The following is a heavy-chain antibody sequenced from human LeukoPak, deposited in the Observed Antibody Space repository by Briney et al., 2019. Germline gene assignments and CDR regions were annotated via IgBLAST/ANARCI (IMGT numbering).Heavy chain of an antibody. V-gene: IGHV1-69*01. Sequence: ASVKVSCKASGGTFSSYAISWVRQAPGQGLEWMGGIIPIFGTANYAQKFQGRVTITADESTSTAYTELSSLRSEDTAVYYCARDRGEQGDWFDPWGQGTLVTVSS. CDR1: GGTFSSYA. J-gene: IGHJ5*02. D-gene: IGHD1/OR15-1a*01. CDR3: ARDRGEQGDWFDP. CDR2: IIPIFGTA.